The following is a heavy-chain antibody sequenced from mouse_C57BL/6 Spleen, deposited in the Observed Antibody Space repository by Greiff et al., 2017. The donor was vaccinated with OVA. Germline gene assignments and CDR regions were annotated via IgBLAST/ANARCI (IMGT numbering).Heavy chain of an antibody. D-gene: IGHD2-3*01. CDR3: ARRDGKGYFDY. CDR2: IDPSDSYT. J-gene: IGHJ2*01. CDR1: GYTFTSYW. Sequence: QVQLQQSGAELVMPGASVKLSCKASGYTFTSYWMHWVKQRPGQGLEWIGEIDPSDSYTNYNQKFKGKSTLTVDKSSSTAYMQLSSLTSEDSAVYYCARRDGKGYFDYWGQGTTLTVSS. V-gene: IGHV1-69*01.